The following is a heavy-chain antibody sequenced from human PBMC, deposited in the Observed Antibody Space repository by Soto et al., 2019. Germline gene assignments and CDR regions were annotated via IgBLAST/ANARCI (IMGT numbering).Heavy chain of an antibody. CDR1: GYTFTSYG. J-gene: IGHJ3*02. D-gene: IGHD2-2*02. Sequence: ASVKVSRKASGYTFTSYGISWVRQAPGQGLEWMGWISAYNGNTNYAQKFQGRVTMTTGTSTSTAYMELRRLRSDDTAVYYCARDPGYCSSTSCYNAFDIWGQGTMVTVSS. CDR3: ARDPGYCSSTSCYNAFDI. V-gene: IGHV1-18*01. CDR2: ISAYNGNT.